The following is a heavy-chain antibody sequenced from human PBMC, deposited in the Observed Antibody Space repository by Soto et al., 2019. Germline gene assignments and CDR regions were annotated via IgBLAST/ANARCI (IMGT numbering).Heavy chain of an antibody. CDR3: AKVSHGNHGYSRDFDY. CDR1: GFTFSSYA. D-gene: IGHD6-13*01. Sequence: GGSLRLSCAASGFTFSSYAMSWVRQAPGKGLEWVSAISGSGGSTYYADSVKGRFTISRDNSKNTLYLQMNSLRAEDTAVYYCAKVSHGNHGYSRDFDYWGQGTLVTVSS. J-gene: IGHJ4*02. V-gene: IGHV3-23*01. CDR2: ISGSGGST.